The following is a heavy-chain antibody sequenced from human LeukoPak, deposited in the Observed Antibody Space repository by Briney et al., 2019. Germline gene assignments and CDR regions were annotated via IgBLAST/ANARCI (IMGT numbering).Heavy chain of an antibody. D-gene: IGHD3-16*01. V-gene: IGHV3-7*01. J-gene: IGHJ4*02. CDR1: GFSFNSDW. CDR3: TRRLDD. Sequence: GGSLRLSCAASGFSFNSDWMDWVRQAPGKGLEWVTNIKHDESEKNYLDSVKGRFTISRDNAQNSLYLQMNGLRVEDTAVYYCTRRLDDWGQGTLVTVSS. CDR2: IKHDESEK.